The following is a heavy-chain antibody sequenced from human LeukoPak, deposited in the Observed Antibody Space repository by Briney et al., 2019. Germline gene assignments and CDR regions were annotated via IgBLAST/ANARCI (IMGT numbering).Heavy chain of an antibody. D-gene: IGHD6-19*01. CDR1: GFSFSNHA. CDR2: VSVSGDNS. J-gene: IGHJ4*02. V-gene: IGHV3-23*01. Sequence: GGSLRLSCAASGFSFSNHAMSWVSQAPGKGPGWVSGVSVSGDNSFYADSVKGWFTTSRDNTKNTLYLQMNSLRAEDTAVYYCAKDPVGGNGWYLFDFWGQGTLVTVSS. CDR3: AKDPVGGNGWYLFDF.